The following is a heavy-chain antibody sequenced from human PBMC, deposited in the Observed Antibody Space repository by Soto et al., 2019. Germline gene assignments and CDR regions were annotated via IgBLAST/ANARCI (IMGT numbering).Heavy chain of an antibody. Sequence: ASVKVSCKVSGYTLTELSMHWVRQAPGKGLEWMGGFDPEDGETIYAQKFQGRVTMTEDTSTDTAYMELSSLRSEDTAVYYCATSRGGDIAAALFYWGQGTLVTVSS. V-gene: IGHV1-24*01. J-gene: IGHJ4*02. CDR2: FDPEDGET. CDR3: ATSRGGDIAAALFY. CDR1: GYTLTELS. D-gene: IGHD6-13*01.